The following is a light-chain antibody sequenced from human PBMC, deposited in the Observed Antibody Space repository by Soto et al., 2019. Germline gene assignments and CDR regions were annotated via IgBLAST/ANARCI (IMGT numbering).Light chain of an antibody. V-gene: IGLV1-44*01. Sequence: QSVLTQPHSASGTPGQRVTISCSGSSSNIGTSSVHWFQQLPGTAPKPLISTTNQRPSGVPERFSGSKSGTSASLAISGLQSEDEADYYCAALDDSLNGHVFGTGTKLTVL. CDR1: SSNIGTSS. CDR3: AALDDSLNGHV. J-gene: IGLJ1*01. CDR2: TTN.